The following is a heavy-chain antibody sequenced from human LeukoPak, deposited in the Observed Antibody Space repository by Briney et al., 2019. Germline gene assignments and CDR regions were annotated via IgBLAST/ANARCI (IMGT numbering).Heavy chain of an antibody. CDR1: GGSISSYY. CDR3: AGLWFGESPVDY. J-gene: IGHJ4*02. CDR2: IYYSGST. Sequence: SETLSLTCTVSGGSISSYYWSWIRQPPGTGLEWMGYIYYSGSTNYNPSLKSRVTISVDTSKNQFSLKLSSVTAADTAVYYCAGLWFGESPVDYWGQGTLVTVSS. V-gene: IGHV4-59*08. D-gene: IGHD3-10*01.